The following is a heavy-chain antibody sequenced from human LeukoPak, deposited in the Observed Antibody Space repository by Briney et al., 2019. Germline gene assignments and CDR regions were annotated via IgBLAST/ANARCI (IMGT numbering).Heavy chain of an antibody. CDR3: ARVGYSYAKDY. CDR1: GFTFSSYW. CDR2: INSDGSST. V-gene: IGHV3-74*01. Sequence: GGSLRLSCAASGFTFSSYWMHWVRQAPGKGLVWVSRINSDGSSTSYADSVKGRFTISRDNAKNTLYLRMNSLRAEDTAVYYCARVGYSYAKDYWGQGTLVTVSS. D-gene: IGHD5-18*01. J-gene: IGHJ4*02.